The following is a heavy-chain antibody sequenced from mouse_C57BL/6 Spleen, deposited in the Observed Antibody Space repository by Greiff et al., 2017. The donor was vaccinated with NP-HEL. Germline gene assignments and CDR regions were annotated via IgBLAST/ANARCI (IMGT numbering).Heavy chain of an antibody. CDR1: GYSFTDYN. V-gene: IGHV1-39*01. Sequence: SGPELVKPGASVKISCKASGYSFTDYNMNWVKQSNGKSLEWIGVINPNYGTTSYNQKFKGKATLTVDQSSSTAYMQLNSLTSEDSAVYYCARSHGSSSYYYAMDYWGQGTSVTVSS. J-gene: IGHJ4*01. CDR2: INPNYGTT. CDR3: ARSHGSSSYYYAMDY. D-gene: IGHD1-1*01.